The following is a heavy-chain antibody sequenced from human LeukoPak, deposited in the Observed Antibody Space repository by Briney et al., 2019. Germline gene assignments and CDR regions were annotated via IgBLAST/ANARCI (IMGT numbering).Heavy chain of an antibody. CDR1: GFTFSSYS. CDR3: AKGGDYGFSYFDY. Sequence: PGGSLRLSCAASGFTFSSYSMNWVRQAPGKGLEWVSSISSSSSYIYYADSVKGRFTISRDNAMNSLYLQIHSLRAEDTALYYCAKGGDYGFSYFDYWGQGTLVTVSS. CDR2: ISSSSSYI. V-gene: IGHV3-21*04. J-gene: IGHJ4*02. D-gene: IGHD4-17*01.